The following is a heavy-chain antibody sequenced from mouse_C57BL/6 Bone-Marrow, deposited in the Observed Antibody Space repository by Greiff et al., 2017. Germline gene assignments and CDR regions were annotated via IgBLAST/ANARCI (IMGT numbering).Heavy chain of an antibody. CDR3: ARRHGYSYYFDY. CDR2: ISSGGSYT. Sequence: EVHLVDSGGDLVKPGGSLKLSCAASGFTFSSYGMSWVRQTPDKRLEWVATISSGGSYTYYPDSVKGRFTISRDNAKNTLYLQMSSLKSEDTAMYYCARRHGYSYYFDYWGQGTTLTVSS. CDR1: GFTFSSYG. J-gene: IGHJ2*01. V-gene: IGHV5-6*01. D-gene: IGHD2-3*01.